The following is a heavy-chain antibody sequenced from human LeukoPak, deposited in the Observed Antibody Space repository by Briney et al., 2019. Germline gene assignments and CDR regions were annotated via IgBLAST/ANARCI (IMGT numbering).Heavy chain of an antibody. CDR3: AGAKPVVVVPAAIQSYYYYMDV. CDR2: IIPIFGTA. V-gene: IGHV1-69*05. D-gene: IGHD2-2*01. Sequence: SVKVSCKASGGTFSSYAISWVRQALGQGLEWMGGIIPIFGTANYAQKFQGRVTITTDESTSTAYMELSSLRSEDTAVYYRAGAKPVVVVPAAIQSYYYYMDVWGKGTTVTVSS. J-gene: IGHJ6*03. CDR1: GGTFSSYA.